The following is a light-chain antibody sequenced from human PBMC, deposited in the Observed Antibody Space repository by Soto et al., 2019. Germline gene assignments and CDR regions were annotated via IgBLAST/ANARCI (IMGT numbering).Light chain of an antibody. J-gene: IGKJ1*01. CDR1: QSVSSK. Sequence: EIVMTQSPATLSVSPGERAIVSCRASQSVSSKLAWYQQKPGQAPRLLIYDASRRATGIPDRFSGSGSGTDFTLTISRLEPEDFAVYYCQQYGSSPVTFGQGTKVDI. V-gene: IGKV3-20*01. CDR3: QQYGSSPVT. CDR2: DAS.